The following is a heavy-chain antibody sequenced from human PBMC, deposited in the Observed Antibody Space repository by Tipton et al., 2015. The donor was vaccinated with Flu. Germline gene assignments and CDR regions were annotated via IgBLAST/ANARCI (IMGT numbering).Heavy chain of an antibody. Sequence: GSLRLSCAASGFAFSNYWMSWVRQAPGKGLEWVANIKADGSETSYVDSVKGRFTISRDNARNSLSLQMNSLRAEDTALYYCTRDDYERVGATDYWGQGTLVTVSS. D-gene: IGHD1-26*01. CDR1: GFAFSNYW. CDR3: TRDDYERVGATDY. J-gene: IGHJ4*02. V-gene: IGHV3-7*01. CDR2: IKADGSET.